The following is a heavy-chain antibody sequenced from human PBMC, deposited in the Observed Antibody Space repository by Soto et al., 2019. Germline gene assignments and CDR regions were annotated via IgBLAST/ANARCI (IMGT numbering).Heavy chain of an antibody. J-gene: IGHJ4*02. CDR1: GGSFSGYF. V-gene: IGHV4-34*01. CDR3: ALTTVTTETAFDY. Sequence: SETLSLTCAVYGGSFSGYFWSWIRQPPGKGLEWIGEINHSGSTNYNPSLKSRVTISVDTSKNQFSLKLSSVTAADTAVYYCALTTVTTETAFDYWGQGTLVTVSS. CDR2: INHSGST. D-gene: IGHD4-17*01.